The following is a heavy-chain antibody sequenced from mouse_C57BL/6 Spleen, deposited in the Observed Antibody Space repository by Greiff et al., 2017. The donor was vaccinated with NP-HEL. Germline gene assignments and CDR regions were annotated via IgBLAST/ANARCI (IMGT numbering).Heavy chain of an antibody. J-gene: IGHJ3*01. CDR2: ISYSGST. CDR1: GYSITSGYD. D-gene: IGHD1-1*01. CDR3: ARDGVGLTPFAY. Sequence: EVQLQESGPGMVKPSQSLSLTCTVTGYSITSGYDWHWIRHFPGNKLEWMGYISYSGSTNYNPSLKSRISITHDTSKNHFFLKLNSVTTEDTATYYCARDGVGLTPFAYWGQGTLVTVSA. V-gene: IGHV3-1*01.